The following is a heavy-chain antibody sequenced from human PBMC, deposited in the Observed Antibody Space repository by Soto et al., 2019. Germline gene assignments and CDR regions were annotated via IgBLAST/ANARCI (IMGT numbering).Heavy chain of an antibody. Sequence: SETLSLTCAVYGGSFSGYYWSWIRQPPGKGLEWIGEINHSGSTNCNPSLKSRVTISVDTSKNQFSLKLSSVTAADTAVYYCARSGPDYGGNPFYCYYGMDVWGQGTTVTVSS. J-gene: IGHJ6*02. V-gene: IGHV4-34*01. CDR2: INHSGST. CDR1: GGSFSGYY. CDR3: ARSGPDYGGNPFYCYYGMDV. D-gene: IGHD2-15*01.